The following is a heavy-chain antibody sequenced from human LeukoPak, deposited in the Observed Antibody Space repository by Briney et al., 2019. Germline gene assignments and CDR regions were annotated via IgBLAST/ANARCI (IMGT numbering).Heavy chain of an antibody. J-gene: IGHJ4*02. CDR3: ARDRDFDWLPFDY. Sequence: GASVKVSCKASGGTFSSYAISWVRQAPGQGLEWMGGIIPIFGTANYAQKFQGRVTITTDESTSTAYMELSSLRSEDTAVYYCARDRDFDWLPFDYWGQGTLVTVSS. V-gene: IGHV1-69*05. CDR1: GGTFSSYA. D-gene: IGHD3-9*01. CDR2: IIPIFGTA.